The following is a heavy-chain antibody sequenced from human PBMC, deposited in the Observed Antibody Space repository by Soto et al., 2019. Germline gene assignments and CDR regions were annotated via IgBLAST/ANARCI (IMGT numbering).Heavy chain of an antibody. CDR1: GFTFSSYG. J-gene: IGHJ4*02. V-gene: IGHV3-33*01. CDR2: IWYDGSNK. Sequence: GGSLRLSCAASGFTFSSYGMHWVRQAPGKGLEWVAVIWYDGSNKYYADSVKGRFTISRDNSKNTLYLQMNSLRAEDTAVYYCLRSNDPLLWFGDARHWGQGTLVTVSS. CDR3: LRSNDPLLWFGDARH. D-gene: IGHD3-10*01.